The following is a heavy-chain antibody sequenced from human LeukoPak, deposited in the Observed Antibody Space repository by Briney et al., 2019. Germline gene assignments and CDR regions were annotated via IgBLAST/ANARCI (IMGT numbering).Heavy chain of an antibody. CDR2: IRFDGHDK. CDR3: AKDLMRDRWFGES. CDR1: GFTFSYYG. J-gene: IGHJ5*02. Sequence: GGSLRLSCAASGFTFSYYGFHRVRQAPGKGLEWVSFIRFDGHDKFYAETVKGRFTISEDTSRNTLYLQMNSLRPEDTAVYYCAKDLMRDRWFGESWGQGSLVTVSS. D-gene: IGHD3-10*01. V-gene: IGHV3-30*02.